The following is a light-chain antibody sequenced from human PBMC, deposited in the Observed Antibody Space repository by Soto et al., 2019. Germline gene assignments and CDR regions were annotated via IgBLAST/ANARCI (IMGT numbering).Light chain of an antibody. J-gene: IGKJ1*01. CDR2: STS. V-gene: IGKV3-20*01. Sequence: ENVLTQSPGTLSLSPGERATLSCRASQSVGSSYLAWYQQKPGQAPRLLIYSTSSRATDIPDRFSGSGSGTDFTLTISRLEPEDFAVYYCQQYDSPIWTFGQGTKVEIK. CDR1: QSVGSSY. CDR3: QQYDSPIWT.